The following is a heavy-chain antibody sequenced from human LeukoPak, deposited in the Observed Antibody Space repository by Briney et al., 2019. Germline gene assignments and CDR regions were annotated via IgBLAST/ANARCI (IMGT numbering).Heavy chain of an antibody. CDR2: IYHSGST. J-gene: IGHJ4*02. CDR3: ARRTVVIGRDDY. V-gene: IGHV4-30-2*03. Sequence: PSQTLSLTCTVSGGSISSGGYYWSWIRQPPGKGLEWIGYIYHSGSTYYNPSLKSRITISIDTSKNQFSLKLSSVTAADTAVYYCARRTVVIGRDDYWGQGTLVTVSS. CDR1: GGSISSGGYY. D-gene: IGHD4-23*01.